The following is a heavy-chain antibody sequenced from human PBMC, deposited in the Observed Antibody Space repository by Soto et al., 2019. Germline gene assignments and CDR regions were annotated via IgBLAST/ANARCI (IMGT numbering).Heavy chain of an antibody. CDR1: GADINTYS. D-gene: IGHD6-19*01. CDR2: IYTSASI. CDR3: ARDREAGYNFYYGMDV. V-gene: IGHV4-4*07. J-gene: IGHJ6*04. Sequence: PSETLSLTCSVSGADINTYSWTWIRQPAGKGLEWIGRIYTSASINYNTSLKGRVTLSVDTSTNQVSLRLPSVTAADTATYYCARDREAGYNFYYGMDVWGKGPTVTVSS.